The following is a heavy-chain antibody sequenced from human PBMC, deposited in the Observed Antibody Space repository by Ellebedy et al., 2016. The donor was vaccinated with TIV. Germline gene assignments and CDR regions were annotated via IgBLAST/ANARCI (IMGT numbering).Heavy chain of an antibody. CDR3: ARGVGAARITPMGY. CDR1: GFTFSSYW. J-gene: IGHJ4*02. CDR2: INSAGSST. D-gene: IGHD1-26*01. V-gene: IGHV3-74*01. Sequence: GESLKISCAASGFTFSSYWMHWVRQAPGKGLVWVSRINSAGSSTSYADSVKGRFTISRDNAKNTLYLQMNSLRAEDTAVYYCARGVGAARITPMGYWGQGTLVTVSS.